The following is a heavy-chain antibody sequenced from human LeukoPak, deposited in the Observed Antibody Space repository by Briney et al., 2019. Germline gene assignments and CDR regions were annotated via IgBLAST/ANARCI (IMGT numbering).Heavy chain of an antibody. V-gene: IGHV1-2*02. CDR3: VRDMDRGQWLVRPYN. CDR2: IDSKSGGT. J-gene: IGHJ4*02. CDR1: GYTFTGYY. D-gene: IGHD6-19*01. Sequence: ASVKASCKASGYTFTGYYMHWVRQAPGQGLEWMGWIDSKSGGTKYAQKFQGRVTMTRDMSFNTAYMDLRRLKSDDTAVYYCVRDMDRGQWLVRPYNWGQGTLVTVSS.